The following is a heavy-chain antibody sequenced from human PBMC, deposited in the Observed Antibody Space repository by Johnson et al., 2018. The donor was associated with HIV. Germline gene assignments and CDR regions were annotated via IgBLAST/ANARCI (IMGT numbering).Heavy chain of an antibody. J-gene: IGHJ3*02. CDR1: GFTFSSYA. D-gene: IGHD6-13*01. CDR3: TRSIAATGRDALDI. V-gene: IGHV3-30*04. Sequence: VQLVESGGGVVQPGRSLRLSCAASGFTFSSYAMHWVRQAPGKGLEWVAVISYDGSNKYYADSVKGRFTISRDDSKNTLYLQMNSLKTEDTAVYYCTRSIAATGRDALDIWGQGTMVTVSS. CDR2: ISYDGSNK.